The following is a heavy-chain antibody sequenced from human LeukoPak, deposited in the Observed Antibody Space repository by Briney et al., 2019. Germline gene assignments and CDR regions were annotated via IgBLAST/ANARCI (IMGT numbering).Heavy chain of an antibody. Sequence: ASVKVSCKASGYTFTDYFMHWVRQAPGQGLEWMGWINPNSGGTHYAQKFQGRVTMTRDTSISTAYMELSRLRSDDTAVYYCARGWRELLGNYWGQGTLVTVSS. J-gene: IGHJ4*02. CDR1: GYTFTDYF. CDR3: ARGWRELLGNY. CDR2: INPNSGGT. V-gene: IGHV1-2*02. D-gene: IGHD1-26*01.